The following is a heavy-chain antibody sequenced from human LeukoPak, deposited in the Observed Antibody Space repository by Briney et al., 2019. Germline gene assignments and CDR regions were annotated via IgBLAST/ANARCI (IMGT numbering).Heavy chain of an antibody. V-gene: IGHV5-51*01. CDR2: IYPGDSDT. CDR3: AAFFGRPFPPGPAPPPPSFDI. Sequence: GESLKISCKGSGYSFTSYWIGWVRQMPGKGLEWMGIIYPGDSDTRYSPSFQGQVTISADKSISTAYLQWSSLKASDTAMYYCAAFFGRPFPPGPAPPPPSFDIGAQGTMATVSS. J-gene: IGHJ3*02. CDR1: GYSFTSYW. D-gene: IGHD3-3*01.